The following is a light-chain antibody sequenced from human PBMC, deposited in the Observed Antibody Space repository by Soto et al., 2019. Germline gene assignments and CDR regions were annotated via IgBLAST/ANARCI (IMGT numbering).Light chain of an antibody. CDR1: SSDVGGYKY. Sequence: QSVLTQPASVSGSPGQSITISCTGSSSDVGGYKYVSWYQQHPGKAPKLMIFEVSNRPSGVSNRFSGSKSGNTASLTISGLQAEDEGDYYFCSYTGGTTLVCGGGTKLTVL. CDR3: CSYTGGTTLV. CDR2: EVS. J-gene: IGLJ2*01. V-gene: IGLV2-14*01.